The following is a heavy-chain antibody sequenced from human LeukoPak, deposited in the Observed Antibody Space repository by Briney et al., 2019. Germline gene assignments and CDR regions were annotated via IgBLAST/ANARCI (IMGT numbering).Heavy chain of an antibody. Sequence: SETLSLTCAVYGGSFSGYYWSWIRQPPGKGLEWIGEINHSGSTNYNPSLKSRVTISVDTSKNQFSLKLSSVTAADTAVYYCARGQRQLRYSGSYCGEWFDPWGQGTLVTVSS. V-gene: IGHV4-34*01. D-gene: IGHD1-26*01. J-gene: IGHJ5*02. CDR2: INHSGST. CDR1: GGSFSGYY. CDR3: ARGQRQLRYSGSYCGEWFDP.